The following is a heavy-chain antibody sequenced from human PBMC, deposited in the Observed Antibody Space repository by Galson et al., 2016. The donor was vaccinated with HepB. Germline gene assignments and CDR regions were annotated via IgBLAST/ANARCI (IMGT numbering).Heavy chain of an antibody. CDR1: RRTYY. D-gene: IGHD3-3*02. V-gene: IGHV4-39*01. CDR2: IYYSGRT. CDR3: AIASPAFDF. J-gene: IGHJ4*02. Sequence: RRTYYWGWVRQPPGKGLEWIGSIYYSGRTYYNPSLKSRVTISVDTSKKQFSLKVSSVTAGDTAVYYCAIASPAFDFWGQGTLVTVSA.